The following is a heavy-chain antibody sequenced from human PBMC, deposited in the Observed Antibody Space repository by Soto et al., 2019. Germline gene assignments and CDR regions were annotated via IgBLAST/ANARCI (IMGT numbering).Heavy chain of an antibody. D-gene: IGHD5-18*01. CDR2: ISWNSGSI. CDR1: GFTFDDYA. J-gene: IGHJ4*02. V-gene: IGHV3-9*01. CDR3: AKEGGGYSYGSPYFDY. Sequence: EVQLVESGGGLVQPGRSLRLSCAASGFTFDDYAMHWVRQAQGKGLEWVSGISWNSGSIGYADSVKGRFTISRDNAKNSLYLQMNSLRAEDTALYYCAKEGGGYSYGSPYFDYWGQGTLVTVSS.